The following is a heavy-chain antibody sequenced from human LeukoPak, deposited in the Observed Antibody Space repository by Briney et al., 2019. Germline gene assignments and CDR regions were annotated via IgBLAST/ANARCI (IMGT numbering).Heavy chain of an antibody. J-gene: IGHJ5*02. V-gene: IGHV4-59*01. CDR1: GGSISSYY. CDR2: IYYSGST. CDR3: AGDPRDAWFDP. Sequence: SETLSLTCTVSGGSISSYYWSWIRQPPGKGLEWIGYIYYSGSTNYNPSLKSRVTISVDTSKNQFSLKLSSVTAADTAVYYCAGDPRDAWFDPWGQGTLVTVSS.